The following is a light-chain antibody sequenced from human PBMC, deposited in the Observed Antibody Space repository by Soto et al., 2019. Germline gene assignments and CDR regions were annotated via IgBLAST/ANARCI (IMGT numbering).Light chain of an antibody. Sequence: QSALTQPASVSGSPGQSITISCTGTSSDVGGYNYVSWYQQHPGKAPKLIICEVSNRPSGVSNRFSGSKSGNTASLTISVLQAEDEADYYCCSDRSTSHRVFGGGTKLTVL. CDR2: EVS. V-gene: IGLV2-14*01. CDR1: SSDVGGYNY. CDR3: CSDRSTSHRV. J-gene: IGLJ2*01.